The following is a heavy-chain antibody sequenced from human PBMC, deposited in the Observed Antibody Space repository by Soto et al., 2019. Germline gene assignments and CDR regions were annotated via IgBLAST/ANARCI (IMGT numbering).Heavy chain of an antibody. CDR3: ARGAVRGVIIGAFDI. Sequence: PSETLSLTCAVYGGSFSGYYRSWIRQPPGKGLEWIGEINHSGSTNYNPSLKSRVTISVDTSKNQFSLKLSSVTAADTAVYYCARGAVRGVIIGAFDIWGQGTMVTVSS. D-gene: IGHD3-10*01. CDR1: GGSFSGYY. CDR2: INHSGST. J-gene: IGHJ3*02. V-gene: IGHV4-34*01.